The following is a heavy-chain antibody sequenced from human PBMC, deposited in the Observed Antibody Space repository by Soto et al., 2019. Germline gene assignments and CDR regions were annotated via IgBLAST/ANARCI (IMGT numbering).Heavy chain of an antibody. CDR2: ISYDGSNK. CDR3: AKSRSSPVDPDV. D-gene: IGHD3-10*01. V-gene: IGHV3-30*18. Sequence: SLRLSCAASGFTFSSYGMHWVRQAPGKGLEWVAVISYDGSNKYYADSVKGRFTISRDNSKNTLYLQMNSLRAEDTAVYYCAKSRSSPVDPDVWGQGTTVTVSS. CDR1: GFTFSSYG. J-gene: IGHJ6*02.